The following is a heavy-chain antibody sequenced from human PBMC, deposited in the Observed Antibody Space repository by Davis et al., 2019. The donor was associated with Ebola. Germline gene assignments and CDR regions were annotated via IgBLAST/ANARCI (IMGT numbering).Heavy chain of an antibody. CDR3: VRGRGYCNGGSCYLDV. Sequence: GGSLRLSCAASGFTFSSYGMHWVRQAPRKGLEWVAVISYDGSNKYYADSVKGRFTISRDNSKNTLYLQMNSLRAEDTAVYYCVRGRGYCNGGSCYLDVWGQGTTVTVSS. V-gene: IGHV3-30*03. D-gene: IGHD2-15*01. J-gene: IGHJ6*02. CDR1: GFTFSSYG. CDR2: ISYDGSNK.